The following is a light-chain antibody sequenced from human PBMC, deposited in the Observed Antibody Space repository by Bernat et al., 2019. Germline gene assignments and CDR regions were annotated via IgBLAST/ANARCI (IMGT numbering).Light chain of an antibody. V-gene: IGLV1-44*01. CDR3: AAWDDRLNGFV. CDR1: SSNLGTKT. CDR2: TNN. Sequence: QSVPSQPPSASGTPGQTVTISCSGSSSNLGTKTANWFQQFPGTAPKLIIYTNNHRPSDVPDRFSASKSGTSASLAISGLQSDDEADYYCAAWDDRLNGFVFGTGTKLTV. J-gene: IGLJ1*01.